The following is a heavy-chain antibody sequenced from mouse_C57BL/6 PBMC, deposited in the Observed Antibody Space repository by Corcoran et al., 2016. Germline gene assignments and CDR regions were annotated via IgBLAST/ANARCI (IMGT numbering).Heavy chain of an antibody. V-gene: IGHV3-6*01. CDR1: GYSITSGYY. CDR3: ATVPDYYGSSYEGMDY. Sequence: DVQLQESGPGLVKPSQSLSLTCSVTGYSITSGYYWNWIRQFPGNKLEWMGYISYDGSNNYNPSLKNRISITRDTSKNQFFLKLNSVTTEDTATYYCATVPDYYGSSYEGMDYWGQGTSVTVSS. J-gene: IGHJ4*01. D-gene: IGHD1-1*01. CDR2: ISYDGSN.